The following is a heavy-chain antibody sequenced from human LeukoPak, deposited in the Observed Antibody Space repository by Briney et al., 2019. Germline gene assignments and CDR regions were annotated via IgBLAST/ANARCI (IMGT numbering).Heavy chain of an antibody. J-gene: IGHJ4*02. Sequence: SETLSLTCTVSGGSIGSYYWTWIRQAPGKGLEWIGYIYAGGKTRSSPSLESRVSISVDTSKSQFSLKLTSVTGADTAAYYCARGVSGFWLSFDLWGQGALVSVSS. CDR2: IYAGGKT. D-gene: IGHD3-10*01. V-gene: IGHV4-4*09. CDR1: GGSIGSYY. CDR3: ARGVSGFWLSFDL.